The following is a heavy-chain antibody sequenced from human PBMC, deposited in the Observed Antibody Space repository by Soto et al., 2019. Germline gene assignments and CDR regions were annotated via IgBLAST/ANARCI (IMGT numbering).Heavy chain of an antibody. CDR1: GFSLSTSGVG. V-gene: IGHV2-5*02. D-gene: IGHD3-22*01. CDR2: IYWDDDK. J-gene: IGHJ6*02. CDR3: AHSRFHYYDIPLPDYYYGMDV. Sequence: QITLKESGPTLVKPTQTLTLTCTFSGFSLSTSGVGVGWIRQPPGKALEWLALIYWDDDKRYSPSLKSRLTITKDTSKNQVVLTMTNMDPVDTATYYCAHSRFHYYDIPLPDYYYGMDVWGQGTTVTVSS.